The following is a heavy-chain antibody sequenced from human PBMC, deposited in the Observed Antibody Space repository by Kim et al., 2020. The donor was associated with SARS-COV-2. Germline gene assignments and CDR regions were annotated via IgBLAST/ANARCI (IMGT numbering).Heavy chain of an antibody. Sequence: ASVKVSCKASGYTFTSYDINWVRQATGQGLEWMGWMNPNSGNTGYAQKFQGRVTMTRNTSISTAYMELSSLRSEDTAVYYCARGLLWFGGNDAHNWFDPWGQGTLVTVSS. CDR1: GYTFTSYD. D-gene: IGHD3-10*01. J-gene: IGHJ5*02. V-gene: IGHV1-8*01. CDR2: MNPNSGNT. CDR3: ARGLLWFGGNDAHNWFDP.